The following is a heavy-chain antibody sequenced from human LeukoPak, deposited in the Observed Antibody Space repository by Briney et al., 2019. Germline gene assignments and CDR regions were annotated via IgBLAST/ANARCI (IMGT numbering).Heavy chain of an antibody. CDR1: GYTFTGYY. Sequence: GASVKVSCKASGYTFTGYYMHWVRQAPGQGLEWMGWINPNSGGTNYAQKFQGRVTMTRDTSISTAYMELSRLRSDDTAVYYCAREWRSLRYYYYYYMDVWGKGTTVTISS. J-gene: IGHJ6*03. CDR2: INPNSGGT. V-gene: IGHV1-2*02. CDR3: AREWRSLRYYYYYYMDV. D-gene: IGHD3-3*01.